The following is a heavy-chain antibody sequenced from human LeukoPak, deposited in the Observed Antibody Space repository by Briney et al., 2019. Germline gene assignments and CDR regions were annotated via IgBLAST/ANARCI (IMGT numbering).Heavy chain of an antibody. Sequence: ASVKVSCKASGYTFTGYYMHWVRQAPGQGLEWMGWINPDSGGTNYAQKFQGRVTMTRDTYISTVYMELRRLRSDDTAVYHCAKASSWYSYGMDVWGRGPRSPSPQ. CDR1: GYTFTGYY. D-gene: IGHD6-13*01. CDR3: AKASSWYSYGMDV. J-gene: IGHJ6*01. CDR2: INPDSGGT. V-gene: IGHV1-2*02.